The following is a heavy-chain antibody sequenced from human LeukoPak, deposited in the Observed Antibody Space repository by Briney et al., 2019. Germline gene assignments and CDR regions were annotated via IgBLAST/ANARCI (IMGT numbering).Heavy chain of an antibody. CDR2: INQDGRKK. CDR1: GFWFRTHW. J-gene: IGHJ4*02. V-gene: IGHV3-7*02. D-gene: IGHD6-19*01. CDR3: AKWMGRDS. Sequence: PGGSLRLSCAASGFWFRTHWMSWVRQAPGKGLEWVANINQDGRKKFYVDSVEGRFTISRDDAKTSLFLQMNSLRVEDTAVYYCAKWMGRDSWGQGTLVTVSS.